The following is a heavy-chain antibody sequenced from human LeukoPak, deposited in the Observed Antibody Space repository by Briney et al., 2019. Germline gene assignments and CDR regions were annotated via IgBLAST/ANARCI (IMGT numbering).Heavy chain of an antibody. Sequence: PGGSLRLSCAASGFTFSSYGMHWVRKAPGKGLEWVAVIWYDGSNKYYADSVKGRFTISRDNSKNTLYLQMNSLRAEDTAVYYCARDDCSSTSCYIDYWGQGTLVTVSS. CDR2: IWYDGSNK. CDR3: ARDDCSSTSCYIDY. V-gene: IGHV3-33*01. D-gene: IGHD2-2*01. CDR1: GFTFSSYG. J-gene: IGHJ4*02.